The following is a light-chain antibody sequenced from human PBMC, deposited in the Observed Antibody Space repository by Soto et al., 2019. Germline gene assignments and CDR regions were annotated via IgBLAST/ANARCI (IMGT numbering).Light chain of an antibody. Sequence: ESVLTQSPGTLSLSPGERATLSCRASQSVSSSFLAWYQQKPGRAPRLLIYGASSRATGIPDRFSGSGSGTDFTLTISRLEPEDFAVYYCQQYGSSLWTLGQGTKVDIK. CDR2: GAS. V-gene: IGKV3-20*01. CDR3: QQYGSSLWT. CDR1: QSVSSSF. J-gene: IGKJ1*01.